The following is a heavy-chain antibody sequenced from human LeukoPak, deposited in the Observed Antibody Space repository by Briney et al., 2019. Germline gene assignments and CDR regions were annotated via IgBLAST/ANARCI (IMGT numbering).Heavy chain of an antibody. Sequence: GGSLRLSCAASGFTFSSYGMSWVRQAPGKGLEWVSAISGSGGSTYYADSVKGRFTISRDNSKNTLYLQMNSLRAEDTAVYYCARDRSSSGDAFDIWGQGTMVTVSS. D-gene: IGHD7-27*01. CDR2: ISGSGGST. J-gene: IGHJ3*02. CDR1: GFTFSSYG. V-gene: IGHV3-23*01. CDR3: ARDRSSSGDAFDI.